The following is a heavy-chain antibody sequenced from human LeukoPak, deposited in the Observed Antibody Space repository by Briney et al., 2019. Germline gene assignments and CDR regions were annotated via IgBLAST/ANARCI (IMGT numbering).Heavy chain of an antibody. CDR3: AKEYSGYDFDY. Sequence: PGGSLRLSCAASGFTLRSYDMSWVRQAPGKGLEWDAATSGSGVNSYYADSVRGRFTISRDNSQNTLYLQMDSLRAEDTALYYCAKEYSGYDFDYWGQGTLVTVSS. CDR1: GFTLRSYD. D-gene: IGHD5-12*01. J-gene: IGHJ4*02. V-gene: IGHV3-23*01. CDR2: TSGSGVNS.